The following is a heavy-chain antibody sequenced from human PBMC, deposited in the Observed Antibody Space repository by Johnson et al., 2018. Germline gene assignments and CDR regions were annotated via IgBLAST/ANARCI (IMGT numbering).Heavy chain of an antibody. CDR3: TRRGKEG. CDR2: IYTAGAT. J-gene: IGHJ4*02. V-gene: IGHV3-66*02. CDR1: GFTVSTYS. Sequence: EVQLVESGGGLVQPGESLRLSCAGSGFTVSTYSMAWVRQAPGKGLEWVALIYTAGATDYADSVKGRFSISRDTSKNTVYLQMNSLRVEDQAVYYCTRRGKEGWGQGTLVTVSS. D-gene: IGHD3-16*01.